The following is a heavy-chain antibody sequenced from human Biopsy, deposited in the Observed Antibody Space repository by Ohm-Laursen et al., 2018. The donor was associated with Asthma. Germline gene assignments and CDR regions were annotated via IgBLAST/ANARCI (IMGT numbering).Heavy chain of an antibody. D-gene: IGHD1-26*01. CDR2: ISWNSGSI. CDR1: GFTFDDYA. J-gene: IGHJ4*02. CDR3: AKGEWELLEANFDF. V-gene: IGHV3-9*01. Sequence: SLRLSCAASGFTFDDYAMHWVRQAPRKGLEWVSGISWNSGSIGYADSVKGRFTISRDNAKNSLYLQMNSLRAEDTALYYCAKGEWELLEANFDFWGQGTLVTVSS.